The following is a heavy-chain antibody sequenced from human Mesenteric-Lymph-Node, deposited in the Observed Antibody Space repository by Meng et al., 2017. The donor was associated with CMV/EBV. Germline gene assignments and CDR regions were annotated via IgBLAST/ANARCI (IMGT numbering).Heavy chain of an antibody. V-gene: IGHV4-34*01. CDR3: ARGSSYDILTGYFDY. D-gene: IGHD3-9*01. J-gene: IGHJ4*02. Sequence: QWGERLVKPSETLSVTCAVYGGSFSGYDWNWIRQSPEKGLEWIGEINHSGSTTYNPSFTSRIIISVDTSTNQISLNMSSVTAADTAVYYCARGSSYDILTGYFDYWGQGALVTASS. CDR1: GGSFSGYD. CDR2: INHSGST.